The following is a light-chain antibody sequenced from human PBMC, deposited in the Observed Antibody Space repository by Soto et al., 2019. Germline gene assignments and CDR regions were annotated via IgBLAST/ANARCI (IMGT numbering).Light chain of an antibody. J-gene: IGLJ2*01. V-gene: IGLV2-23*01. CDR1: SSDVGSYNL. Sequence: QSVLTQPASVSGSPGQSITISCTGTSSDVGSYNLVSWYQQHPGKAPKLMIYEGSKRPSGVSNRFSGSKSGNTASLTISGLQAEDKADYYCCSYAGSSRVFGGGTKVTVL. CDR2: EGS. CDR3: CSYAGSSRV.